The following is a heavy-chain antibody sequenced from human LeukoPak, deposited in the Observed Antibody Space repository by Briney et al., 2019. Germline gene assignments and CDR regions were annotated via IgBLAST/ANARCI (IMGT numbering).Heavy chain of an antibody. CDR1: GYTFTSYG. V-gene: IGHV1-18*01. CDR3: ARDLIWEQQLVEGLDY. D-gene: IGHD6-13*01. CDR2: ISAYNGNT. J-gene: IGHJ4*02. Sequence: AASVKVSCKASGYTFTSYGISWVRQAPGQGLEWMGWISAYNGNTNYAQKLQGRVTMTTDTSTSTAYMELRSLRSDDTAVYYCARDLIWEQQLVEGLDYWGQGTLVTVSS.